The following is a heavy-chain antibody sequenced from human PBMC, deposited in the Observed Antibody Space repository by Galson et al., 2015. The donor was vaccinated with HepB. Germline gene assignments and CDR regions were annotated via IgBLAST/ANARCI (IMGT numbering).Heavy chain of an antibody. J-gene: IGHJ3*02. CDR2: ISSSSSTI. V-gene: IGHV3-48*02. CDR3: TRTGLQRGRDFDI. Sequence: SLRLSCAASGFTFSSYSINWVRQAPGKGLEWVSYISSSSSTIYYADSVKGRFTISRDNAKNSLYLQMNSLRDEDSAVYYCTRTGLQRGRDFDIWGQGTMDTGSS. D-gene: IGHD3-10*01. CDR1: GFTFSSYS.